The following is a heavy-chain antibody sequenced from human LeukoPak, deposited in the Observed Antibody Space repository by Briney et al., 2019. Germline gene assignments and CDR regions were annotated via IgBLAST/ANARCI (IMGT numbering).Heavy chain of an antibody. CDR1: GGSISSNPYY. Sequence: SETLSLTCTVSGGSISSNPYYWGWIRQPPGKGLEWIGSMYYSGSSNYNPSLKSRVTISADKSKNQVSLRLTSVTAADTAVYYCARLSVIVGAALEYYYYYMDVWGQGTTVTVSS. CDR2: MYYSGSS. J-gene: IGHJ6*03. D-gene: IGHD1-26*01. CDR3: ARLSVIVGAALEYYYYYMDV. V-gene: IGHV4-39*07.